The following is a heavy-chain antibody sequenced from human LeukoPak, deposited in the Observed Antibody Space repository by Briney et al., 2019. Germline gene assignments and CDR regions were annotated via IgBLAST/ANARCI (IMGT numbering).Heavy chain of an antibody. CDR2: ISGSGGST. D-gene: IGHD3-9*01. CDR1: GFTFSSVA. J-gene: IGHJ4*02. CDR3: AKGLYFDLYYYFDY. Sequence: GGSLRLSCAASGFTFSSVAMSWVRQAPGKGLEWVPAISGSGGSTYYADSVKGRFTISRDNSKNTLYLQMNSLRAEDTAVYYCAKGLYFDLYYYFDYWGQGTLVTVSS. V-gene: IGHV3-23*01.